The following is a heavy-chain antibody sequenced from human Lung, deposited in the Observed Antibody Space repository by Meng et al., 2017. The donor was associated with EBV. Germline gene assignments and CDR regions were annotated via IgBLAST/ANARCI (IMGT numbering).Heavy chain of an antibody. J-gene: IGHJ4*02. CDR2: INTNTGNP. D-gene: IGHD2-15*01. CDR3: ARLYCSGGSCYTIDY. V-gene: IGHV7-4-1*02. CDR1: GYTFTIYA. Sequence: QVQLVQSGSELXXXXXXXKXSCKASGYTFTIYAMDWVRQAPGQGLEWMGWINTNTGNPTYAQGFTGRFVFSLDTSVSTAYLQISSLKAADTAVYYCARLYCSGGSCYTIDYWGQGTLVNVSS.